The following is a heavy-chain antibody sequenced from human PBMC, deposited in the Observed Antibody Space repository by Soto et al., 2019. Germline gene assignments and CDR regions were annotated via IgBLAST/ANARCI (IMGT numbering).Heavy chain of an antibody. D-gene: IGHD3-16*01. CDR1: GFTFDDYA. Sequence: GGSLRLSCAASGFTFDDYAMHWVRQAPGKGLEWVSGISWNSGSIGYADSVKGRFTISRDNAKNSLYLQMNSLRAEDTALYYCAKGPLAGAFGGARFDYWGQGTLVTVSS. J-gene: IGHJ4*02. CDR2: ISWNSGSI. CDR3: AKGPLAGAFGGARFDY. V-gene: IGHV3-9*01.